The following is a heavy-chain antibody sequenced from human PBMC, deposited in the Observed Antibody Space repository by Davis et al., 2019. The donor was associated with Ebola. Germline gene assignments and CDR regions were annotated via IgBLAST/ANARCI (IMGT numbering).Heavy chain of an antibody. Sequence: GESLKISCAASGFIFNDYGMHWVRQAPGKGLDWVAVIWSVGHTKYYADFVKGRFTISGDNSKNTVYLQMDSLRVEDTAMYYCARSYYGGDYFDYWGQGTLVTVSS. J-gene: IGHJ4*02. D-gene: IGHD3-10*01. V-gene: IGHV3-33*01. CDR1: GFIFNDYG. CDR2: IWSVGHTK. CDR3: ARSYYGGDYFDY.